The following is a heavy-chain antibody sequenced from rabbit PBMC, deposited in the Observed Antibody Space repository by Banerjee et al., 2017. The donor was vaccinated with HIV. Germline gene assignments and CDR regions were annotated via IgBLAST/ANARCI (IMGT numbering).Heavy chain of an antibody. V-gene: IGHV1S45*01. Sequence: QEQLEESGGDLVKPEGSLTLTCTASGFSFSNGYVMCWVRQAPGKGLEWIGCINTGNSDNTYYASWVNGRFTISRTSSTTVTLQMTSLTAADTATYFCARDRTSSGGYVWDLWGPGTLVTVS. CDR1: GFSFSNGYV. CDR3: ARDRTSSGGYVWDL. J-gene: IGHJ4*01. D-gene: IGHD1-1*01. CDR2: INTGNSDNT.